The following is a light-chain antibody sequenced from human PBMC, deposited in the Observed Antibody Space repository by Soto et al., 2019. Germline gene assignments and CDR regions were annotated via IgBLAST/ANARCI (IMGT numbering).Light chain of an antibody. J-gene: IGKJ5*01. CDR1: QGISSY. CDR3: QQYYSYPPA. V-gene: IGKV1-8*01. Sequence: AIQLTQSPSSLSASTGDRVTITCRASQGISSYLAWYQQKPGKAPKLLIYAASTLQSGVPSRFSGSGSGTDFTLTISCLQSEDFATYYCQQYYSYPPAFGQGTRLEIK. CDR2: AAS.